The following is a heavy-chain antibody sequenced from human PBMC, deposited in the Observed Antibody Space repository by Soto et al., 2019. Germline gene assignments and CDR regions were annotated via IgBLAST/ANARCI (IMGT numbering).Heavy chain of an antibody. J-gene: IGHJ4*02. V-gene: IGHV1-18*01. CDR2: ISNYNANT. Sequence: QVQLVQSGAEVKKPGASVKVSCKASGYTFINYGITWVRQAPGEGLEWMGWISNYNANTNYAQKFQDRVTLTTDSSTSTAYMDLRSLRSDDTAVYYCARGEITTVSYMTHWGQGTLVTVSS. CDR1: GYTFINYG. D-gene: IGHD3-16*01. CDR3: ARGEITTVSYMTH.